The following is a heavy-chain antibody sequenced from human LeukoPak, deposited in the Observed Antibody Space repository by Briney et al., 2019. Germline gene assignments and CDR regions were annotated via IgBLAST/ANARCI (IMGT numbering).Heavy chain of an antibody. V-gene: IGHV5-10-1*01. CDR3: ARRVGNYANFDY. D-gene: IGHD1-26*01. CDR1: GYDFSTHW. CDR2: IDPSAPYI. J-gene: IGHJ4*02. Sequence: GESLKLSCKGSGYDFSTHWISWVRQMPGKGLEGMGRIDPSAPYINYSPSFQGHVSISADNSIDTVYLQWNSRKASDTAMYYCARRVGNYANFDYWGQGTLVIVSS.